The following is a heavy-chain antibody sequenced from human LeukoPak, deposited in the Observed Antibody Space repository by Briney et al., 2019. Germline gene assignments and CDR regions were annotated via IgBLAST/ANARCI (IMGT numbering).Heavy chain of an antibody. CDR2: INHSGST. J-gene: IGHJ4*02. CDR1: GGSFSGYY. V-gene: IGHV4-34*01. CDR3: ARRLHYYDSSGYFDY. D-gene: IGHD3-22*01. Sequence: SETLSLTCAVYGGSFSGYYWSWIRQPPGKGLQWIGEINHSGSTNYNPSLKSRDTISVDTSKNQFSLKLSSVTAADTAVYYCARRLHYYDSSGYFDYWGQGTLVTVSS.